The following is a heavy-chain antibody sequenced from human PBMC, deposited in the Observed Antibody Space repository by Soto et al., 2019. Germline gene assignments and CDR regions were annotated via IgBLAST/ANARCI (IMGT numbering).Heavy chain of an antibody. J-gene: IGHJ6*02. CDR1: GGTFSSYA. D-gene: IGHD2-8*01. V-gene: IGHV1-69*12. CDR3: ARGAIESMVYDTRTYCGMDV. CDR2: TIPIFGTA. Sequence: QVQLVQSGAEVKKPGSSVKVSCKASGGTFSSYAISCVRQAPGQGIEWMGGTIPIFGTANYAQKFKGRVTITADGATSTADRELSSLRSEDTAVYYCARGAIESMVYDTRTYCGMDVWVQGTTVTVSS.